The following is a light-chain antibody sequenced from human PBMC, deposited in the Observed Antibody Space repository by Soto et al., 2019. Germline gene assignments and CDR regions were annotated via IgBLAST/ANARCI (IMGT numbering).Light chain of an antibody. CDR3: QQYGTSPST. Sequence: DNVLTQSPGTLSLSPGERATLSCRASQTVSSYLTWYQQRPGQAPRLLIYGASKRATGIPDRFSGSGSGTDFTLTISRLEPEDFALYYCQQYGTSPSTVGQGTRLEI. CDR1: QTVSSY. CDR2: GAS. V-gene: IGKV3-20*01. J-gene: IGKJ5*01.